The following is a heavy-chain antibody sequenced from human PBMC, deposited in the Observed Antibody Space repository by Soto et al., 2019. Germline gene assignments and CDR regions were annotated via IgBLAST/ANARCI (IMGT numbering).Heavy chain of an antibody. J-gene: IGHJ6*02. Sequence: ASVKVSCKASGYTFTSYYMHWVRQAPGQGLEWMGIINPSGGSTSYAQKFQGRVTMTRDTSTSTVYMELSSLRSEDTAVYYCARGPIGVAAIQYYYYGMDVWGQGTTVTVSS. CDR3: ARGPIGVAAIQYYYYGMDV. V-gene: IGHV1-46*01. D-gene: IGHD2-15*01. CDR1: GYTFTSYY. CDR2: INPSGGST.